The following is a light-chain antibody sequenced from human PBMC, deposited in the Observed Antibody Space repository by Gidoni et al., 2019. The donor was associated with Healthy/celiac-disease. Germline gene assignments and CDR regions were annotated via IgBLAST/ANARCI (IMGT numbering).Light chain of an antibody. CDR2: GAS. CDR3: QQYGSSPFT. Sequence: EIVLTPSPGTLSLSPGERATLSCRASQSVSSSYLAWYQQKPGQAPRLLFYGASSRATGIPDRFRGSGSGTDFTLTISRLEPEDFAVYYCQQYGSSPFTFGPGTKVDIK. V-gene: IGKV3-20*01. J-gene: IGKJ3*01. CDR1: QSVSSSY.